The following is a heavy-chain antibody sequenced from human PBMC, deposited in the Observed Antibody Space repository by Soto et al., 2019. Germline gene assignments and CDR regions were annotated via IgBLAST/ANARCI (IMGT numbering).Heavy chain of an antibody. D-gene: IGHD3-16*02. CDR3: ARGFPLWFDP. Sequence: QVQLVQSGAEEKKPGASVKVSCKASGYTFTNYAMHWVRQAPGQRLEWMGWINAGNGNTKYSQKFQGRVTITRDTAASTAYMELSSLRSEETAVYYGARGFPLWFDPWGQGTLVTVSS. J-gene: IGHJ5*02. V-gene: IGHV1-3*05. CDR1: GYTFTNYA. CDR2: INAGNGNT.